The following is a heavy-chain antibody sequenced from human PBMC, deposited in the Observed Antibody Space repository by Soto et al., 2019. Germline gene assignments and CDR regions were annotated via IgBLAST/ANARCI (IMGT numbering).Heavy chain of an antibody. Sequence: EVQLLESGGVLVQPGGSLRLSCEASGFTFKSYAMSWVRQAPGRGLEWVSAISDTGETTYYADSVRGRFSISRDNSKNSLYLQMNSLRAEDTAVYYYAKDKSDVLTGYYLSYFDYWGQGTLVTVSS. CDR2: ISDTGETT. J-gene: IGHJ4*02. D-gene: IGHD3-9*01. CDR1: GFTFKSYA. CDR3: AKDKSDVLTGYYLSYFDY. V-gene: IGHV3-23*01.